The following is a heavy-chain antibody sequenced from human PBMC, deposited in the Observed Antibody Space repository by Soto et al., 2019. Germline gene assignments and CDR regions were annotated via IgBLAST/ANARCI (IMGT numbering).Heavy chain of an antibody. CDR2: IYYSGST. J-gene: IGHJ4*02. V-gene: IGHV4-59*01. Sequence: ETLSLTCTVSGGSISSYYWSWIRQPPGKGLEWIGYIYYSGSTNYNPSLKSRVTISVDTSKNQFSLKLSSVTAADTAVYYCARVYYDILTGSDPYFDYWGQGTLVTVS. CDR1: GGSISSYY. CDR3: ARVYYDILTGSDPYFDY. D-gene: IGHD3-9*01.